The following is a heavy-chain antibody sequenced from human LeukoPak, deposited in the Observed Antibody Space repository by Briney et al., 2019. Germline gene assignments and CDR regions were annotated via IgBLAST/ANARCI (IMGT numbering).Heavy chain of an antibody. D-gene: IGHD3-22*01. CDR1: WFPFRCYC. CDR2: ISSSSSYI. V-gene: IGHV3-21*01. J-gene: IGHJ4*02. CDR3: ARVNYYDSSGYPY. Sequence: GSLRLSFAASWFPFRCYCINWVRQAPGKGLEWVSSISSSSSYIYYADSVKGRFTISRDNAKNSLYLQMNSLRAEDTAVYYCARVNYYDSSGYPYWGQGTLVTVSS.